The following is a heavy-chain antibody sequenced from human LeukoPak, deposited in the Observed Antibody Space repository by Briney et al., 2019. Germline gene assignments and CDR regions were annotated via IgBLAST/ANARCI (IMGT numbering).Heavy chain of an antibody. Sequence: GGSLRLSCAASGXTVSSNYVSWVRQAPGKGLEWVLVIYSGGSTYYADSVKGRFTISRDNSKNTLYLQMNSLRAEDTAVYYCARVGDCGRASCYAIDYWGQGTLVTVSS. D-gene: IGHD2-2*01. CDR1: GXTVSSNY. CDR2: IYSGGST. V-gene: IGHV3-53*01. J-gene: IGHJ4*02. CDR3: ARVGDCGRASCYAIDY.